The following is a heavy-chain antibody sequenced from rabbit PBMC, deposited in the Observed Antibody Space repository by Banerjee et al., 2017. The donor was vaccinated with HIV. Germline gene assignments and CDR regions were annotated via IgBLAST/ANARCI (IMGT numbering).Heavy chain of an antibody. CDR3: ARSNNYYDMDL. J-gene: IGHJ6*01. V-gene: IGHV1S43*01. CDR1: GFDLSSYYY. Sequence: QEQLKETGGGLVQPGGSLTLSCKASGFDLSSYYYMCWVRQAPGKGLEVVACIITSSGSTWYASWVNGRFTISKSTSLNTVDLKMTRLTAADTATYFCARSNNYYDMDLWGPGTLVTDS. CDR2: IITSSGST.